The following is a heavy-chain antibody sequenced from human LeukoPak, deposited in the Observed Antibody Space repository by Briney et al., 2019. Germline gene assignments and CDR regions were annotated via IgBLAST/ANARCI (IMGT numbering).Heavy chain of an antibody. Sequence: GGSLRLSCAASGFTFSSYAMSWVRQAPGKGLEWVSAISGSGGSTYYADSVKGRFTISRDNPKNTLYLQMNSLRAEDTAVYYCAKDPGYSSSWYTDYNWFDPWGQGTLVTVSS. V-gene: IGHV3-23*01. CDR2: ISGSGGST. D-gene: IGHD6-13*01. CDR1: GFTFSSYA. CDR3: AKDPGYSSSWYTDYNWFDP. J-gene: IGHJ5*02.